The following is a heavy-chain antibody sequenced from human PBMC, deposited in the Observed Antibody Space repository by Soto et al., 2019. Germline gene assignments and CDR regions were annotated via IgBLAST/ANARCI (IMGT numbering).Heavy chain of an antibody. Sequence: SETLSLTCAVYGGSFSGYYWSWIRQPPGKGLEWIGEINHSGSTNYNPSLKSRVTISVDTSKNQFSLKLSSVTAADTAVYYCARRGILSSSWYAPPGWVRGFYHFDYWGQGTLVTVSS. CDR2: INHSGST. D-gene: IGHD6-13*01. CDR1: GGSFSGYY. J-gene: IGHJ4*02. CDR3: ARRGILSSSWYAPPGWVRGFYHFDY. V-gene: IGHV4-34*01.